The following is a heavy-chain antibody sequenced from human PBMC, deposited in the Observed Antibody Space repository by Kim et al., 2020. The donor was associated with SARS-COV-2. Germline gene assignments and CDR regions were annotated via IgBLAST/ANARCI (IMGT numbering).Heavy chain of an antibody. J-gene: IGHJ4*02. Sequence: NPSLKSRVTISVEKSKNQSSLKLSSVTAADTAVYYCARAPARSIAARWYDYWGQGTLVTVSS. CDR3: ARAPARSIAARWYDY. D-gene: IGHD6-6*01. V-gene: IGHV4-4*02.